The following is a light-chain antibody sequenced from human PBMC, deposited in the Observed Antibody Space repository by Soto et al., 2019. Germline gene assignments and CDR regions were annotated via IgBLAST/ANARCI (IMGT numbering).Light chain of an antibody. V-gene: IGLV2-14*01. Sequence: QSALTQPASVSGSPGQSITISCTGTSSDIGGYNYVSWYQQHPGKAPKLMIYEVSNRPSGVSNRFSGSKSGNTASLTISGLQPEDDAAYYCTSYTSSSTNYVFGTGTKLTVL. CDR2: EVS. CDR1: SSDIGGYNY. J-gene: IGLJ1*01. CDR3: TSYTSSSTNYV.